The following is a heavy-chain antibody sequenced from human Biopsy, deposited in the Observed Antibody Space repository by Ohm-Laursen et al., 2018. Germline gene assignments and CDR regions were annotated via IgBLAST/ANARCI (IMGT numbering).Heavy chain of an antibody. V-gene: IGHV3-23*01. CDR2: ISSSGDNT. CDR3: ARDGIVVVPAAFHLDN. D-gene: IGHD2-2*01. CDR1: GFTFNIYA. J-gene: IGHJ4*02. Sequence: SLRLSCAASGFTFNIYAMAWVRQAPEKGLEWVSSISSSGDNTYYSDSVKGRFTISRDNSRNTLFLRMNSLRAEDTAVYYCARDGIVVVPAAFHLDNWGPGTLVTVSS.